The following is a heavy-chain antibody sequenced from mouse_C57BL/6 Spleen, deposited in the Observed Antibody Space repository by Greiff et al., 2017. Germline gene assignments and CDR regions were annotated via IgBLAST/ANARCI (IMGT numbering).Heavy chain of an antibody. CDR2: ISNGGGST. D-gene: IGHD1-1*01. Sequence: EVQGVESGGGLVQPGGSLKLSCAASGFTFSDYYMYWVRQTPEKRLEWVAYISNGGGSTYYPDTVKGRFTISRDIAKNTLYLQMSRLKSEDTAKDYCARHGNDGSSYGYFDVWGTGATVTVAS. V-gene: IGHV5-12*01. CDR3: ARHGNDGSSYGYFDV. CDR1: GFTFSDYY. J-gene: IGHJ1*03.